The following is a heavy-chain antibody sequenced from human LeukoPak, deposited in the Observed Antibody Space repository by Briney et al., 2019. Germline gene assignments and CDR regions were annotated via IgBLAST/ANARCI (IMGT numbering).Heavy chain of an antibody. V-gene: IGHV3-48*04. CDR3: ARDRLLQAYCGGDCSSYYYYGMDV. CDR1: GFTFSSYW. D-gene: IGHD2-21*02. Sequence: GGSLRLSCAASGFTFSSYWMNWARQAPGKGLEWVSYISSSGSTIYYADSVKGRFTISRDNAKNLLYLQMNSLRAEDTAVYYCARDRLLQAYCGGDCSSYYYYGMDVWGQGTTVTVSS. J-gene: IGHJ6*02. CDR2: ISSSGSTI.